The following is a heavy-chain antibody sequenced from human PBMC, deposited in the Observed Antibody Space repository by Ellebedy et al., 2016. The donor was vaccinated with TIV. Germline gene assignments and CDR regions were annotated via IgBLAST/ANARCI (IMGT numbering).Heavy chain of an antibody. CDR1: GGSISSSSYY. J-gene: IGHJ4*02. D-gene: IGHD2-15*01. V-gene: IGHV4-39*01. CDR2: IYYSGST. Sequence: SETLSLTXTVSGGSISSSSYYWGWIRQPPGKGLEWIGSIYYSGSTYYNPSLKSRVTISVDTSKNQFSLKLSSVTAADTAVYYCGGSGQGVFDYWGQGTLVTVSS. CDR3: GGSGQGVFDY.